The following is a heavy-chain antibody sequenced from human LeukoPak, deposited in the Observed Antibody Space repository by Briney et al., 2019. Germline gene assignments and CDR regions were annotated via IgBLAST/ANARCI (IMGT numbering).Heavy chain of an antibody. CDR3: ARVGSSSSLGFDY. CDR2: IWYDGSNK. J-gene: IGHJ4*02. V-gene: IGHV3-33*01. Sequence: GGSLRLSCAASGFTFRSYGMHWVRQAPGKGLEWMAVIWYDGSNKYCADSVKGRFTISRDNSKNTLYLEMSSLRAEDTAVYYCARVGSSSSLGFDYWGQGTLVTVSS. D-gene: IGHD6-6*01. CDR1: GFTFRSYG.